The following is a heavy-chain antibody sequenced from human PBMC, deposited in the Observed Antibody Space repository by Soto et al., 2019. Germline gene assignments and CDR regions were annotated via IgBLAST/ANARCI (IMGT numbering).Heavy chain of an antibody. V-gene: IGHV3-7*04. D-gene: IGHD6-19*01. CDR2: IKQDGSEK. CDR3: ARVSSGWYGRDNWFDP. J-gene: IGHJ5*02. Sequence: EVQLVESGGGLVQPGGSLRLSCAASGFTFSSYWMSWVRQAPGKGLEWVANIKQDGSEKYYVDSVKGRFTISRDNAKNSLYLQMNSLRAEDTAVYYCARVSSGWYGRDNWFDPWGQGTLVTVSS. CDR1: GFTFSSYW.